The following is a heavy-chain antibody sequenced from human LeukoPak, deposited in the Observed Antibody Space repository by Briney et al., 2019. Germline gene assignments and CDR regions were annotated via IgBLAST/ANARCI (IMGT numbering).Heavy chain of an antibody. D-gene: IGHD4-17*01. CDR3: ARSWSYGDYELD. CDR1: GYTFSAYY. V-gene: IGHV1-2*02. J-gene: IGHJ4*02. Sequence: ASVKVSCKASGYTFSAYYIYWVRQAPGQGLEWMGWINPNSGGTKYAQNFQGRVTMTRDTAISTAYMELSTLRSDDTAVYYCARSWSYGDYELDWGQGTLVTVSS. CDR2: INPNSGGT.